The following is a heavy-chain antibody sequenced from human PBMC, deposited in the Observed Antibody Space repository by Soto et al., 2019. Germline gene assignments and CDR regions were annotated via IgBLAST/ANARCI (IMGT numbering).Heavy chain of an antibody. D-gene: IGHD3-22*01. V-gene: IGHV1-69*06. CDR3: ARSLFGYYYDSSGLYF. CDR1: GGTFSSYA. CDR2: IIPIFGTA. J-gene: IGHJ4*02. Sequence: QVQLVQSGAEVKKPGSSVTVSCKASGGTFSSYAISWVRQAPGQGLEWMGGIIPIFGTANYAQKFQGRVTITADKSTSTAYVELSSLSSEDTPVYFCARSLFGYYYDSSGLYFWGQGALVTVSS.